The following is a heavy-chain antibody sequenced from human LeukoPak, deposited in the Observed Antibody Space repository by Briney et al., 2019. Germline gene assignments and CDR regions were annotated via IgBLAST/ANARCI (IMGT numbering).Heavy chain of an antibody. CDR1: GFTFGDNA. J-gene: IGHJ6*02. V-gene: IGHV3-9*01. CDR3: AKDMAGPPPYGPAADPREQWLVQYYYYGMDV. CDR2: ISWNSGNI. D-gene: IGHD6-19*01. Sequence: PGWSLRLSCAASGFTFGDNAMHWVRQVPGKGLEWVSSISWNSGNIDYADSVKGRFTISRDNAKNSLYLQMNSLRAEDTALYYCAKDMAGPPPYGPAADPREQWLVQYYYYGMDVWGQGTTVTVSS.